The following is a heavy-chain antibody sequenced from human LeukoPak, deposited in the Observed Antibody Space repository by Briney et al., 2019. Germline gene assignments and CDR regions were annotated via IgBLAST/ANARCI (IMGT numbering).Heavy chain of an antibody. CDR3: ARRMYGDSVGMDV. J-gene: IGHJ6*02. CDR2: MNSDGSTI. V-gene: IGHV3-74*01. D-gene: IGHD2-21*02. CDR1: GFTFSTYW. Sequence: GGSLRLSCAASGFTFSTYWMYWVRQAPGKGLMWVSRMNSDGSTIRYADSVKGRFTISRDNAKNTLYLQMNSLRVEDTAVYYCARRMYGDSVGMDVWGQGTTVTVSS.